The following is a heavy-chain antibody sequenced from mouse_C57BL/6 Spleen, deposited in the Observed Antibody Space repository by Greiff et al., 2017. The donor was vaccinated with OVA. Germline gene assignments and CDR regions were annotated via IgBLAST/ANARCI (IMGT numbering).Heavy chain of an antibody. Sequence: VQLKESGAELARPGASVKMSCKASGYTFTSYTMHWVKQRPGQGLEWIGYINPSSGYTKYNQKFKDKATLTADKSSSTAYMQLSSLTSEDSAVYYCAREGITRAFDYWGQGTTLTVSS. V-gene: IGHV1-4*01. J-gene: IGHJ2*01. CDR2: INPSSGYT. CDR3: AREGITRAFDY. CDR1: GYTFTSYT. D-gene: IGHD3-1*01.